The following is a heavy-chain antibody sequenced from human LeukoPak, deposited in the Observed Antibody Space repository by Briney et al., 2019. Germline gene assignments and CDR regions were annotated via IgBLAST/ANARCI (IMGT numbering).Heavy chain of an antibody. CDR1: SASISSGNYY. CDR3: ARDRKWELPFEY. D-gene: IGHD1-26*01. V-gene: IGHV4-61*02. J-gene: IGHJ4*02. CDR2: IYSSGST. Sequence: SQTLSLTCTVSSASISSGNYYWSWIRQPAGKGLEWIGRIYSSGSTNYNPSLKSRITISLDTSINQFSLKLRSVTAADTAVYYCARDRKWELPFEYWGQGTLVTVSS.